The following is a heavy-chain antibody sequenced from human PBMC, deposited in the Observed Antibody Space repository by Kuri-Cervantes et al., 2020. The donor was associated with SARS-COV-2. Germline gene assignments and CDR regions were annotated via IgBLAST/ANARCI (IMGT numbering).Heavy chain of an antibody. CDR1: GFNMYAYG. J-gene: IGHJ3*02. Sequence: GESLKISWRASGFNMYAYGMAWVRQAPGKGLEWLGFIRSDPYAGTTEYATSLKDRITMSRDDDVYTAYLQMHSLKTEDRAMYFCNRYKLPSYVFDIWGQGTMVTVSS. CDR2: IRSDPYAGTT. CDR3: NRYKLPSYVFDI. V-gene: IGHV3-49*04. D-gene: IGHD1-14*01.